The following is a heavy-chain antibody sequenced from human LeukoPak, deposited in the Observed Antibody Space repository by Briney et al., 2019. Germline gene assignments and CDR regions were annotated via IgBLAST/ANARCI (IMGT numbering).Heavy chain of an antibody. J-gene: IGHJ5*02. CDR1: GYTFTGYY. D-gene: IGHD4-17*01. V-gene: IGHV1-2*02. Sequence: ASVKVSCKASGYTFTGYYMHWVRQAPGQGLEWMGWINPNSGGTNYAQKFQGGVTMTRDTSISTAYMELSRLRSDGTAVYYCARDGSYGDFRDWFDPWGQGTLVTVSS. CDR3: ARDGSYGDFRDWFDP. CDR2: INPNSGGT.